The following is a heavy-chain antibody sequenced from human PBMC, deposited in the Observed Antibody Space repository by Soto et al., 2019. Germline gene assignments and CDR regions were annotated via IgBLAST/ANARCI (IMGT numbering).Heavy chain of an antibody. CDR1: GFSLNTGGLG. D-gene: IGHD2-21*02. Sequence: QITLKESGPTLVKPTQTLTLTCTFSGFSLNTGGLGVGWIRQPPGKALEWLALIYWDDDKRYSPSLKSRLTITKDTSKYQVVLTMTNMDPVDTATYYCAHSRCGGDCLQSYSSHYSYGMDVWGQGTTVTVSS. V-gene: IGHV2-5*02. J-gene: IGHJ6*02. CDR2: IYWDDDK. CDR3: AHSRCGGDCLQSYSSHYSYGMDV.